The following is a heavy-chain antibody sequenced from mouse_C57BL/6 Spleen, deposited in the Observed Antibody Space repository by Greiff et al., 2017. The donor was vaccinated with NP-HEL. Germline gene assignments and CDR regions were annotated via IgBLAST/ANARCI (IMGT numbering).Heavy chain of an antibody. CDR2: ISSGSSTI. Sequence: EVKVEESGGGLVKPGGSLKLSCAASGFTFSDYGMHWVRQAPEKGLEWVAYISSGSSTIYYADTVKGRFTIYRDNAKNTLFLQMTSLRSEDTAMYYCARPCGYYPSYYAMDYWGQGTSVTVSS. D-gene: IGHD2-3*01. CDR1: GFTFSDYG. CDR3: ARPCGYYPSYYAMDY. V-gene: IGHV5-17*01. J-gene: IGHJ4*01.